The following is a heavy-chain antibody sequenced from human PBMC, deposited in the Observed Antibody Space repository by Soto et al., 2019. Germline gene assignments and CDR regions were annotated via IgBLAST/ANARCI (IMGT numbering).Heavy chain of an antibody. Sequence: QVQLQESGPGLVKPSQTLSLTCTVSGGSISSGGYYWSWIRQHPGKGLEWIGYIYYSGSTYYNPYLKSRVTISVDTSKNQFSLKLSSVTAADTAVYYCARSTGYCSSTSCYGGVDYWGQGTLVTVSS. D-gene: IGHD2-2*01. CDR1: GGSISSGGYY. CDR3: ARSTGYCSSTSCYGGVDY. V-gene: IGHV4-31*03. CDR2: IYYSGST. J-gene: IGHJ4*02.